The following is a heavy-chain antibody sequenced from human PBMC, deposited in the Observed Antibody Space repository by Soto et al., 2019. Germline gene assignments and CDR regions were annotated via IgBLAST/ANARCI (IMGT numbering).Heavy chain of an antibody. CDR3: ASGSTTEKVDS. CDR2: IHTTGSP. Sequence: QVQLQESGPGLVRPSQTLSLTCSVSGASIYNGGYFWSWIRQSPGKGLEWIGHIHTTGSPYNNPSLKSRVTISADTSKNQYSLKLTAVTAADTAGYYFASGSTTEKVDSWGQGTLVTVSS. CDR1: GASIYNGGYF. D-gene: IGHD4-17*01. J-gene: IGHJ4*02. V-gene: IGHV4-30-4*01.